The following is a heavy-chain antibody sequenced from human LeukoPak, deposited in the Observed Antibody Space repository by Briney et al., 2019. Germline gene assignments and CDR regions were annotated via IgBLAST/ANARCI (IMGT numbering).Heavy chain of an antibody. J-gene: IGHJ4*02. CDR3: ARGFHEVSDFDY. CDR1: GFTFSSYA. CDR2: ISYDGSNK. V-gene: IGHV3-30*04. Sequence: GGSLRLSCAASGFTFSSYAMHWVRQAPGKGLEWVAVISYDGSNKYYADSVKGRFTISRDNSKNTLYLQMNSLRAEDTAVYYCARGFHEVSDFDYWGQGTLVTVSS. D-gene: IGHD5/OR15-5a*01.